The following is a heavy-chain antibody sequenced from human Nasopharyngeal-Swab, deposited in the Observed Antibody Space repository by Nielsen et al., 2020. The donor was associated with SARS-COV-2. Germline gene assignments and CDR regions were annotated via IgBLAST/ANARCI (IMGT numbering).Heavy chain of an antibody. Sequence: GESLKISCAASGFTFSNYAMSWVRQAPGKGLEWVGRTRNKANGYTTDYAASVKGRFTISRDDSKNSLYLQMNSLKTEDTAVYYCASENSGWYLSFWGQGTLVTVSS. J-gene: IGHJ4*02. CDR2: TRNKANGYTT. CDR1: GFTFSNYA. CDR3: ASENSGWYLSF. D-gene: IGHD6-19*01. V-gene: IGHV3-72*01.